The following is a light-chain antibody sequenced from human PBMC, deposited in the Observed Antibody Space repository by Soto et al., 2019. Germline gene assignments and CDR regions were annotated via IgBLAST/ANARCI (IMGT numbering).Light chain of an antibody. J-gene: IGKJ1*01. CDR1: QGVGSD. Sequence: AIQMTQSPSSLSASVGDRVTITCRASQGVGSDFGWYQQKPGKATKVLIYGISSLHSGVPSRFSGSGSGTDFTLTISSLQPEDSATYYCLQDFSYPRTFGQGTKVDSK. V-gene: IGKV1-6*01. CDR2: GIS. CDR3: LQDFSYPRT.